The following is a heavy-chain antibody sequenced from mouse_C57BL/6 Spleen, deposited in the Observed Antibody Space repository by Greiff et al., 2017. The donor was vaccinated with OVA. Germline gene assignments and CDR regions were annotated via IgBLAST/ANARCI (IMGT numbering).Heavy chain of an antibody. CDR2: IYPGSGST. CDR3: ARGGAYDYDDYAMDY. CDR1: GYTFNSYW. J-gene: IGHJ4*01. V-gene: IGHV1-55*01. D-gene: IGHD2-4*01. Sequence: QVQLQQPGAELVKPGASVKMSCKASGYTFNSYWITWVKQRPGQGLEWIGDIYPGSGSTNYDEKFKSKATLTVDTSSSTAYMQLSSLTSEDSAVYYCARGGAYDYDDYAMDYWGQGTSGTVSS.